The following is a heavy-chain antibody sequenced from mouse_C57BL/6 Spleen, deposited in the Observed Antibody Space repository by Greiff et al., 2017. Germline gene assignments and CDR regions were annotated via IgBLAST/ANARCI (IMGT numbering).Heavy chain of an antibody. CDR3: ARSGLYDYDDWFAY. CDR2: IYPGDGDT. D-gene: IGHD2-4*01. V-gene: IGHV1-82*01. CDR1: GYAFSSSW. J-gene: IGHJ3*01. Sequence: LVESGPELVKPGASVKISCKASGYAFSSSWMNWVKQRPGKGLEWIGRIYPGDGDTNYNGKFKGKATLTADKSSSTAYMQLSSLTSEDSAVYFCARSGLYDYDDWFAYWGQGTLVTVSA.